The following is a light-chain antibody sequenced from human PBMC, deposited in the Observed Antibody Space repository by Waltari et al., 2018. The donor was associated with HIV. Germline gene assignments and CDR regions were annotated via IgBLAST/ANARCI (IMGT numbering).Light chain of an antibody. Sequence: EVVLTQSPGTLSLSPGKRATLSCRASQSISRYLAWYQQKPGQAPRLLIYDASKRATGIPARFSGSGSGTDFTLTIRSLEPEDFAVYYCQQRSKWPITFGQGTRLEIK. CDR3: QQRSKWPIT. CDR2: DAS. CDR1: QSISRY. J-gene: IGKJ5*01. V-gene: IGKV3-11*01.